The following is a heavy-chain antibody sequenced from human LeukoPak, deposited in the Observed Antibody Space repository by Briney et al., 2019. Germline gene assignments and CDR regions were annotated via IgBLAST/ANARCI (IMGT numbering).Heavy chain of an antibody. D-gene: IGHD3-22*01. CDR3: ARGSGYYDRVLDY. J-gene: IGHJ4*02. V-gene: IGHV3-53*01. CDR1: GFTVSNNY. Sequence: GGSLRLSCAASGFTVSNNYMSWVRQAPGKGLEWVSLIYSGGSTYYADSVKGRFTISRDNAKNSLYLQMNSLRAEDTAVYFCARGSGYYDRVLDYWGQGALVTVSS. CDR2: IYSGGST.